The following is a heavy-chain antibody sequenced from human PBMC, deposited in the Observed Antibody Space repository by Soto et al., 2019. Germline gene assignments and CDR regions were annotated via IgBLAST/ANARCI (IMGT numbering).Heavy chain of an antibody. J-gene: IGHJ4*02. CDR1: GFTFSSYG. V-gene: IGHV3-30*18. CDR2: ISYDGSNK. Sequence: QVQLVESGGGVVQPGRSLRLSCAASGFTFSSYGMHWVRQAPGKGLEWVAVISYDGSNKYYADSVKGRFTISRDNSKNTLYLQMNSLRAEDTAVYYCAKDLTDYGDYVGRLDYWGQGTLVTVSS. CDR3: AKDLTDYGDYVGRLDY. D-gene: IGHD4-17*01.